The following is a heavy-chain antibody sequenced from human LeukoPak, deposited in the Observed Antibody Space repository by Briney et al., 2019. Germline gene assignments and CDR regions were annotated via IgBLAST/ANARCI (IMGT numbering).Heavy chain of an antibody. D-gene: IGHD1-7*01. CDR1: GFTFITYW. CDR2: IKQDGSEE. CDR3: ARSNSQARDYYYYMDV. V-gene: IGHV3-7*01. J-gene: IGHJ6*03. Sequence: PGGSLRLSCAASGFTFITYWMSWVRQAPGKGLEWVANIKQDGSEEYYVDSVKGRFTISRDNAKNSLYLQMNSLRAEDTAVYYCARSNSQARDYYYYMDVWGKGTTVTVSS.